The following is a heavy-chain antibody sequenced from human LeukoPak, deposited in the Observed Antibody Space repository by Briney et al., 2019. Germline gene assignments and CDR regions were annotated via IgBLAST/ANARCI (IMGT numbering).Heavy chain of an antibody. J-gene: IGHJ3*01. CDR3: AKDAGKLRLGELSLL. V-gene: IGHV3-33*06. CDR1: GFTFSSYG. Sequence: GGSLRLSCAASGFTFSSYGMHWVRQAPGKGLEWVAVIWYDGSNKYYADSVRGRFTISRDNSKNTLYLQMNSLRAEDTAVYYCAKDAGKLRLGELSLLWGQGTMVTVSS. CDR2: IWYDGSNK. D-gene: IGHD3-16*02.